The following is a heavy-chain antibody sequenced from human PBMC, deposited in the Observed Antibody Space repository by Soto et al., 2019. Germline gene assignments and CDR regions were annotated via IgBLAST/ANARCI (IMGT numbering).Heavy chain of an antibody. D-gene: IGHD5-12*01. Sequence: QLQLVQSGGEVKKPGASVRVSCEAYGYPFSKYGISWIRQAPGQGLECMGWIKPDNGNTDYAQKFQGRVTMTTDTYSNTAYMELRSLRSDDTAVYYCATSYDSGFDPWGQGTLVSVSS. CDR2: IKPDNGNT. V-gene: IGHV1-18*04. CDR1: GYPFSKYG. J-gene: IGHJ5*02. CDR3: ATSYDSGFDP.